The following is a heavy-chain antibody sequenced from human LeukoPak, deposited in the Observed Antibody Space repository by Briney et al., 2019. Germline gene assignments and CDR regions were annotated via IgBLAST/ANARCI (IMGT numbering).Heavy chain of an antibody. Sequence: PSETLSLTCTVSGGSISSYYWSWIRQPPGKGLEWIGYIYYSGSTNYNPSLKSRVTISVDTSKNQFSLKLSSVTAADTAVYYCAREDVDDSSVMGAYWGQGTLVTVSS. CDR3: AREDVDDSSVMGAY. D-gene: IGHD3-22*01. J-gene: IGHJ4*02. V-gene: IGHV4-59*01. CDR2: IYYSGST. CDR1: GGSISSYY.